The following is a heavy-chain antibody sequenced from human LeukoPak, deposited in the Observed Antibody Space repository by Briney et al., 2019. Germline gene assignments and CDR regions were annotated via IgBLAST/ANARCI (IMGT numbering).Heavy chain of an antibody. CDR2: IFYSGST. D-gene: IGHD3-10*01. CDR1: GFIFSDYY. J-gene: IGHJ3*02. CDR3: AKSNGYGLVDI. Sequence: PGGSLRLSCAASGFIFSDYYMSWIRQAPGKGLEWIGNIFYSGSTYYSPSLRSRVTISLDTSRNQFSLKLNSVTAADTAVYYCAKSNGYGLVDIWGQGTMVTVSS. V-gene: IGHV4-38-2*01.